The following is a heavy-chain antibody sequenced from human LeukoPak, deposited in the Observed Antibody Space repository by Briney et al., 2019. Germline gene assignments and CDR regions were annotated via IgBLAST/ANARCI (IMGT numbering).Heavy chain of an antibody. J-gene: IGHJ4*02. CDR3: AKGASYGDYREFDY. CDR1: GFTFISYA. V-gene: IGHV3-23*01. D-gene: IGHD4-17*01. CDR2: ISGSGGSR. Sequence: GGSLRLSCAASGFTFISYAMSWVRQAPGKGLEWVSAISGSGGSRYYADSVKGRFTISRDNSKNTLYLQMNSLGAEDTAVYYCAKGASYGDYREFDYWGQGTLVTVSS.